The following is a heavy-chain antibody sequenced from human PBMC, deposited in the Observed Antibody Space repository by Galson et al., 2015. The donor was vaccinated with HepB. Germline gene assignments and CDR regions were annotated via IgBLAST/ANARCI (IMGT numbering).Heavy chain of an antibody. CDR1: GFTFSSYG. V-gene: IGHV3-30*18. J-gene: IGHJ4*02. Sequence: SLSLSCAASGFTFSSYGMHWVRQAPGKGLEGVAVISSDGSNPDDADSGKGRVTISRNNAKNTRDLQMHSLRAEDKAVYDCAKGEGAFDYWGQGTLVTVSS. CDR2: ISSDGSNP. CDR3: AKGEGAFDY.